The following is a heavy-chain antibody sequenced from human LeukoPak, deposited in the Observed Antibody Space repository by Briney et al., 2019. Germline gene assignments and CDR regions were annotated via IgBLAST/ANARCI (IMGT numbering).Heavy chain of an antibody. CDR3: ARLLGNYLDY. Sequence: TSETLPHTCTVSGGSIDSHLWRWLRPPPGKGLEWIGYIWTSGSTNYKASLKSRLTISGDTSTNQFSLQLSSVTAADTAVYYCARLLGNYLDYWGQGILVTVSS. V-gene: IGHV4-4*08. CDR2: IWTSGST. CDR1: GGSIDSHL. J-gene: IGHJ4*02. D-gene: IGHD3-16*01.